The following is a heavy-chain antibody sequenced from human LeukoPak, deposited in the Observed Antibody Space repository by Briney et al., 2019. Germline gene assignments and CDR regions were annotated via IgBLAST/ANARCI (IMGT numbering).Heavy chain of an antibody. CDR2: IRYDGSNK. D-gene: IGHD2-2*01. CDR1: GFTFSSYG. V-gene: IGHV3-30*02. Sequence: PGGSLRLSCAASGFTFSSYGMHWVRQAPGKGLEWVAFIRYDGSNKYYADSVKGRFTISRDNSKNTLYLQMNSLRAEDTAVYYCAKRLEIPAATAGYYYYYMDVWGKGTTVTVSS. CDR3: AKRLEIPAATAGYYYYYMDV. J-gene: IGHJ6*03.